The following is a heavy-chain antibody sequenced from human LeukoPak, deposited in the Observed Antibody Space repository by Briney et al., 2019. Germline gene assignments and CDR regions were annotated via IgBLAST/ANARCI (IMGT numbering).Heavy chain of an antibody. Sequence: RASVKVSCKASGYTFTGYYTHWVRQAPGQGLEWMGRINPNSGGTDYAQKFQGRVAMTRDTSITTAYMELSRLTSDDTAVYYCAREITIRNWFDPWGQGTLVTVSS. CDR2: INPNSGGT. D-gene: IGHD3-3*01. CDR3: AREITIRNWFDP. V-gene: IGHV1-2*06. CDR1: GYTFTGYY. J-gene: IGHJ5*02.